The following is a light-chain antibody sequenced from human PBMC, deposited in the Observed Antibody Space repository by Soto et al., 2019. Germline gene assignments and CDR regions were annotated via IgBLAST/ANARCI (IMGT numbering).Light chain of an antibody. J-gene: IGKJ5*01. V-gene: IGKV3D-20*02. CDR2: GAS. CDR3: QKRNIWPPVT. Sequence: EIVLTQSPGTLSLSPGERATLSCRASQSVSSSYLAWYQQKPGQPPRLLIYGASSRATGIPDRFSGSGSGTDFTLTISRLEPEDFAVYYCQKRNIWPPVTFGQGTRLEIK. CDR1: QSVSSSY.